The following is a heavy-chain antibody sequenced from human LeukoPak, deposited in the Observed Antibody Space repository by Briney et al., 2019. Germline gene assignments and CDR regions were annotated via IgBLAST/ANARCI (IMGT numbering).Heavy chain of an antibody. Sequence: APVKVSCKASGGTFSSYAISWVRQAPGQGLEWMGGIIPIFGTANYAQKFQGRVTITADKSTSTAYMELSSLRSEDTAVYYCARASPRDYGDYLCDYWGQGTLVTVSS. V-gene: IGHV1-69*06. CDR1: GGTFSSYA. J-gene: IGHJ4*02. D-gene: IGHD4-17*01. CDR3: ARASPRDYGDYLCDY. CDR2: IIPIFGTA.